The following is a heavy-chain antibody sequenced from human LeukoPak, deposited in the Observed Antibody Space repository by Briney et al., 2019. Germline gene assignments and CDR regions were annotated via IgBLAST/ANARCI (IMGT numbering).Heavy chain of an antibody. Sequence: GESLRLSCAASGFTFTTYWMHWVRQAPGKGLVWVSHINSDGSITSYADFVKGRFTISRDNAKNTLYLQMNSLRAEDTAVYYCARDAVDTANAVWGQGTTVTVSS. V-gene: IGHV3-74*01. CDR3: ARDAVDTANAV. D-gene: IGHD5-18*01. J-gene: IGHJ6*02. CDR2: INSDGSIT. CDR1: GFTFTTYW.